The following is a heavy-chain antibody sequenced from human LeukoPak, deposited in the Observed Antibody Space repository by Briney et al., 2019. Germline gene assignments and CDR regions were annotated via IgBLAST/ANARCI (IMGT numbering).Heavy chain of an antibody. CDR1: GFTFISYG. CDR3: AKDTWDSSGYLSL. CDR2: ISSDGSNT. Sequence: GGSLRLSCAASGFTFISYGVHWVRQAPGKGLEWVAVISSDGSNTLYADSVKGRFTISRDNAKNSLYLQMNSLRAEDTALYYCAKDTWDSSGYLSLWGQGTLVTVSS. D-gene: IGHD3-22*01. V-gene: IGHV3-30*18. J-gene: IGHJ4*02.